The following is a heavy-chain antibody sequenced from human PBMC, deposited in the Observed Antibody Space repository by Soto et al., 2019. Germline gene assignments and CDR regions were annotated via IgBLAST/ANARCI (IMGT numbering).Heavy chain of an antibody. J-gene: IGHJ5*02. Sequence: SETLSLTCAVSGGSISSGGYSWSWVRQPPGKGLEWIGYIYHSGSTYYNPSLKSRVTISVDRSKNQFFLRLRSVTAADTAVYYCARLGEYYQSLDPRGPGTPVTGSS. CDR1: GGSISSGGYS. CDR2: IYHSGST. CDR3: ARLGEYYQSLDP. D-gene: IGHD2-2*01. V-gene: IGHV4-30-2*01.